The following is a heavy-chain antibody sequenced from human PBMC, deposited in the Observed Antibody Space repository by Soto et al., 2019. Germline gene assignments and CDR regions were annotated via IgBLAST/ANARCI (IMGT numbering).Heavy chain of an antibody. CDR1: GFTFSSYS. CDR3: ARDEAGIAVAGPSLH. CDR2: ISSSSSYI. V-gene: IGHV3-21*01. Sequence: GGSLRLSCAASGFTFSSYSMNWVRQAPGKGLEWVSSISSSSSYIYYADSVKGRFTISRDNAKNSLYLQMNSLRAEDTAVYYCARDEAGIAVAGPSLHWGQGTLVTVSS. J-gene: IGHJ4*02. D-gene: IGHD6-19*01.